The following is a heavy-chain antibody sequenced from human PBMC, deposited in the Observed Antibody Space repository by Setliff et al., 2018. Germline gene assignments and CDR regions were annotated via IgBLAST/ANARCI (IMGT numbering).Heavy chain of an antibody. CDR3: ARHGSGTYSPFYFDY. CDR2: IIHSGST. Sequence: SETLSLTCAVYGGSFSGYYWSWIRQPPGKRLEWIGEIIHSGSTNYNPSLKSRVTISMDTSKNQFSLKVSSVTAADTAVYYCARHGSGTYSPFYFDYWGQGTLVTVSS. CDR1: GGSFSGYY. V-gene: IGHV4-34*12. D-gene: IGHD3-10*01. J-gene: IGHJ4*02.